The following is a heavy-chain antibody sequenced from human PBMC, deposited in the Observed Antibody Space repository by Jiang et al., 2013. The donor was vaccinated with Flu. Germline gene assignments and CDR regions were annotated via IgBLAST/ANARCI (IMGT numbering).Heavy chain of an antibody. Sequence: SQTLSLTCVISGDSISNNVVAWNWIRQSPSRGLEWLGKTRYISRWLTEYSVSMQGRITINPDTSRNQLSLQLDSATPDDTAIYYCVRDYSWAFDSWGQGTLSPSPQ. CDR3: VRDYSWAFDS. CDR2: TRYISRWLT. CDR1: GDSISNNVVA. D-gene: IGHD5-18*01. V-gene: IGHV6-1*01. J-gene: IGHJ4*02.